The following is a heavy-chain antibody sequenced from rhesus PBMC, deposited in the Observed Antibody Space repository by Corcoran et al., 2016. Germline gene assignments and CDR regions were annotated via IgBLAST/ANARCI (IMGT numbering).Heavy chain of an antibody. Sequence: QVQLQESGPGLVKPSETLSLTCAVSGGSISSSNWWSWIRQPPGKGLEWIGYISGSSGSTYNNPSLKSRATFSTDTSKTQFSLKLSSVTSADTAVYYCARDIPRIAAGRSAFDFWGQGLRVTVSS. J-gene: IGHJ3*01. CDR1: GGSISSSNW. D-gene: IGHD6-13*01. CDR2: ISGSSGST. V-gene: IGHV4-65*01. CDR3: ARDIPRIAAGRSAFDF.